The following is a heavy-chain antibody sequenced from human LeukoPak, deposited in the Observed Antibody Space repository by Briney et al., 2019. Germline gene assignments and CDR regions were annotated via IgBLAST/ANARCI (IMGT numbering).Heavy chain of an antibody. CDR1: GGTFTSYY. CDR3: ARGGYSSSWYTGGPRY. J-gene: IGHJ4*02. V-gene: IGHV1-46*01. D-gene: IGHD6-13*01. CDR2: INPSGGST. Sequence: ASVKVSCKASGGTFTSYYMHWVRQAPGQGLEWMGIINPSGGSTSYAQKFQGRVTMTRDTSTSTVYMELSSLRSEDTAVYYCARGGYSSSWYTGGPRYWGQGTLVTVSS.